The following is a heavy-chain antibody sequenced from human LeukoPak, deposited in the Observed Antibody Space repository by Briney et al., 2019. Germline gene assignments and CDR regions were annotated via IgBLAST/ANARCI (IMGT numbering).Heavy chain of an antibody. J-gene: IGHJ4*02. D-gene: IGHD3-10*01. V-gene: IGHV3-30*02. CDR3: AKGIEGITMVRGDLKPPGDY. CDR2: IRYDGSNK. Sequence: GGSLRLSCAASGFIFSNYAMQWVRQAPGMGLEWVAFIRYDGSNKYYADSVKGRFTISRDNSKNTLYLQMNSLRAEDTAVYYCAKGIEGITMVRGDLKPPGDYWGQGTLVTVSS. CDR1: GFIFSNYA.